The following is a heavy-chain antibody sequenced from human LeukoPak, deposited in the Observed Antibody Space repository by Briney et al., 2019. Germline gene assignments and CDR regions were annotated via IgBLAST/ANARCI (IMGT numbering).Heavy chain of an antibody. V-gene: IGHV3-7*01. CDR3: ASGRYSGSYYGLYFDY. CDR2: IKQDGNEK. D-gene: IGHD1-26*01. J-gene: IGHJ4*02. CDR1: GFTFSSYW. Sequence: GGSLRLSCAASGFTFSSYWMSWVRQAPGKGLEWVANIKQDGNEKYYVDSVKGRFTISRDNAKNSLYLQMNSLRAEDTAVYYCASGRYSGSYYGLYFDYWGQGTLVTVSS.